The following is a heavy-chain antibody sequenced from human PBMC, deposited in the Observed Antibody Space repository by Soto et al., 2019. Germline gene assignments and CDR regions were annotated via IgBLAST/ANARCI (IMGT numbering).Heavy chain of an antibody. CDR1: GGTFSSYA. J-gene: IGHJ4*02. D-gene: IGHD3-16*02. Sequence: ASVKVSCKASGGTFSSYAISWVRQAPGQGLEWMGGIIPIFGTANYAQKFQGRVTITADESTSTAYMELSSLRSEDTAVYYCARDQLRYDYVWGSYRPLCFDYWGQGTLVTVSS. CDR2: IIPIFGTA. CDR3: ARDQLRYDYVWGSYRPLCFDY. V-gene: IGHV1-69*13.